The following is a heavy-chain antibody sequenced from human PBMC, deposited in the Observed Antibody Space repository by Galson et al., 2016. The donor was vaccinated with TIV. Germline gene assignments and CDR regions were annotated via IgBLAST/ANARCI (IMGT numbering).Heavy chain of an antibody. V-gene: IGHV1-2*02. Sequence: SVKVSCKASGYTFINYGISWVRQAPGQGLQWMGWLNPKSGGTNYAQKFQGRVTMTRDTSITTAYMALTSLTSDDTAIYYCARDRGLRFFEWLGYGMDVWGQGTTVTVSS. CDR3: ARDRGLRFFEWLGYGMDV. CDR1: GYTFINYG. J-gene: IGHJ6*02. D-gene: IGHD3-3*01. CDR2: LNPKSGGT.